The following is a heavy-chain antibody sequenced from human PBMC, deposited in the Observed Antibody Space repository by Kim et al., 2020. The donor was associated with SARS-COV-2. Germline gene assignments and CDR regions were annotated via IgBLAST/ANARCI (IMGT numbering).Heavy chain of an antibody. CDR1: GFSLSTSGVG. D-gene: IGHD2-2*01. Sequence: SGPTLVNPTQTLTLTCTFSGFSLSTSGVGVGWIRQPPGKALEWLALIYWNDDKRYSPSLKSRLTITKDTSKNQVVLTMTNMDPVDTATYYCAHSRYCSSTSCYWSRYYYMDVWGKGTTVTVSS. CDR3: AHSRYCSSTSCYWSRYYYMDV. CDR2: IYWNDDK. V-gene: IGHV2-5*01. J-gene: IGHJ6*03.